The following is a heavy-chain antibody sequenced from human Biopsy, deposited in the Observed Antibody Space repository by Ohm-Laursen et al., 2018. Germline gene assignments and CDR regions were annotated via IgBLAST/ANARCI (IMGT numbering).Heavy chain of an antibody. J-gene: IGHJ6*02. Sequence: SLRLSCAAPGFTFNNYGMQWVRQAPGKGLEWVAFIFYDGSNTYYADSVKGRFTISRDNSRDTLYLQMSSLRAEDTAVYYWAKDRYNYTPIGGFSMDVWGQGTTVTVSS. CDR3: AKDRYNYTPIGGFSMDV. CDR1: GFTFNNYG. D-gene: IGHD5-18*01. CDR2: IFYDGSNT. V-gene: IGHV3-30*02.